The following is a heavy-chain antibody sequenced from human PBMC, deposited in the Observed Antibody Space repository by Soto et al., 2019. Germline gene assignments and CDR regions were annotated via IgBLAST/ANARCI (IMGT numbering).Heavy chain of an antibody. Sequence: QVQLQQWGAGLLKPSETLSLTCAVYGGSFSDYYWSWIRQPPGKGLEWIGEINHRGRTDYNPSLKVRVTISVDTSKNQFSLKVRSVTAADTAVYYCARGVFGVVIIPYYYYAMDVWGQGTTVTVSS. J-gene: IGHJ6*02. V-gene: IGHV4-34*01. D-gene: IGHD3-3*01. CDR2: INHRGRT. CDR3: ARGVFGVVIIPYYYYAMDV. CDR1: GGSFSDYY.